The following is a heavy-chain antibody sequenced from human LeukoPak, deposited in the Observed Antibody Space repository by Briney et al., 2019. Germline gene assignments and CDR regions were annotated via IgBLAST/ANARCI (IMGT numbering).Heavy chain of an antibody. D-gene: IGHD3-10*01. J-gene: IGHJ4*02. V-gene: IGHV3-30*04. Sequence: PGGSLRLSCAASGFTFSSYAMHWVRQAPSKGLEWVAVISYDGSNKYYADSVKGRFTISRDNSKNTLYLQMNSLRAEDTAVYYCASGRHYYGSGSYYFDYWGQGTLVTVSS. CDR3: ASGRHYYGSGSYYFDY. CDR1: GFTFSSYA. CDR2: ISYDGSNK.